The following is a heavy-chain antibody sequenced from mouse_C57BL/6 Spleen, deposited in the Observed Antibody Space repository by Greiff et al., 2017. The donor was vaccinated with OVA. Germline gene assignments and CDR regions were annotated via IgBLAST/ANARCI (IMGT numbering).Heavy chain of an antibody. D-gene: IGHD3-3*01. V-gene: IGHV5-17*01. CDR1: GFTFSDYG. J-gene: IGHJ4*01. CDR3: ARSGTWYAMDY. Sequence: EVMLVESGGGLVKPGGSLKLSCAASGFTFSDYGMPWVRQAPEKGLEWVAYISSGSRTLYYADTVKGRFTISRDNAKNTLFLQMTSLRSEDTAMYYCARSGTWYAMDYWGQGTSVTVSS. CDR2: ISSGSRTL.